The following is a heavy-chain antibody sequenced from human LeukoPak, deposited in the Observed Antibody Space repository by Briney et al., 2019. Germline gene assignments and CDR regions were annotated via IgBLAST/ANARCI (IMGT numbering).Heavy chain of an antibody. CDR3: ARARTKYYDSSDHYYGY. CDR1: GGTFSSYA. D-gene: IGHD3-22*01. J-gene: IGHJ4*02. Sequence: ASVKVSCKASGGTFSSYAISWVRQAPGQGLEWMGRIIPIFGTANYAQKFQGRVTITTDESTSTAYMELSSLRSEDTAVYYCARARTKYYDSSDHYYGYWGQGTLVTVSS. CDR2: IIPIFGTA. V-gene: IGHV1-69*05.